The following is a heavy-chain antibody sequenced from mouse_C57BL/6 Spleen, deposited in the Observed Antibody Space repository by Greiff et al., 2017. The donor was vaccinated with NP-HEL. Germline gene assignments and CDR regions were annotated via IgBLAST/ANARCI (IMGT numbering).Heavy chain of an antibody. V-gene: IGHV14-2*01. J-gene: IGHJ4*01. D-gene: IGHD1-2*01. Sequence: VQLKESGAELVKPGASVKLSCTASGFNIKDYYMHWVKQRTEQGLEWIGRIDPEDGETKYAPKFQVKATITADTSSNTAYLQLSSLTSEDTAVYYCARSYYGNYYAMDYWGQGTSVTVSS. CDR2: IDPEDGET. CDR1: GFNIKDYY. CDR3: ARSYYGNYYAMDY.